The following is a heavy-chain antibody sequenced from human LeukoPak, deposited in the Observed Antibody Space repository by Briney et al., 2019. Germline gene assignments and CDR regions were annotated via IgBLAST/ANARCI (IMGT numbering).Heavy chain of an antibody. CDR3: ARGHPPESRRPSAFGVVMYQQP. V-gene: IGHV1-2*02. J-gene: IGHJ5*02. CDR1: GYTFTGYY. D-gene: IGHD3-3*01. Sequence: ASVKVSCKASGYTFTGYYMHWLRQAPAQGLDWIGCTNPNSRSTNYAQKFQGRVTMTRDTSISTAYMELSWLRSDDTAVYYCARGHPPESRRPSAFGVVMYQQPWGEGTLVTVSS. CDR2: TNPNSRST.